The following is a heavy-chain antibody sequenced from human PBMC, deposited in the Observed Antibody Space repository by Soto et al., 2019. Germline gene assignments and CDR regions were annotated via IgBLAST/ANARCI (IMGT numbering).Heavy chain of an antibody. V-gene: IGHV4-4*02. D-gene: IGHD3-16*01. CDR2: IYHSGST. Sequence: SSATLSLTCAVSSGSISSSNWWSWVRQPPGKGLEWIGEIYHSGSTNYNPSLKSRVTISVDKSKNQFSLKLSSVTAADTAVYYCARDWGQRNDAFDIWGQGTMVTVSS. CDR3: ARDWGQRNDAFDI. J-gene: IGHJ3*02. CDR1: SGSISSSNW.